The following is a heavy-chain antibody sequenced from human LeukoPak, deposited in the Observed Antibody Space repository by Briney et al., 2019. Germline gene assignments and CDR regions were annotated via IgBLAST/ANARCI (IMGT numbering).Heavy chain of an antibody. CDR1: GGSISSGGYY. D-gene: IGHD4-17*01. CDR3: ARDYGDYVRGAFDI. V-gene: IGHV4-31*03. J-gene: IGHJ3*02. Sequence: KPSQTLSLTCTVSGGSISSGGYYWSWVRQHPGKGLEWIGYIYYSGSTYYNPSLKSRVTISVDTSKNQFSLKLSSVTAADTAVYYCARDYGDYVRGAFDIWGQGTMVTVSS. CDR2: IYYSGST.